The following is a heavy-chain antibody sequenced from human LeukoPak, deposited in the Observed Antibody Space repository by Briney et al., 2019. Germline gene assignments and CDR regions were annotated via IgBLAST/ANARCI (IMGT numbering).Heavy chain of an antibody. J-gene: IGHJ4*02. CDR3: ARVRKFRYYDSSGYFDY. Sequence: ASVKVSCKVSGYTLTELSMHWVRQAPGKGLEWMGGFDPEDGETIYAQKFQGRVTMTRDTSTSTVYMELSSLRSEDTAVYYCARVRKFRYYDSSGYFDYWGQGTLVTVSS. V-gene: IGHV1-24*01. CDR2: FDPEDGET. D-gene: IGHD3-22*01. CDR1: GYTLTELS.